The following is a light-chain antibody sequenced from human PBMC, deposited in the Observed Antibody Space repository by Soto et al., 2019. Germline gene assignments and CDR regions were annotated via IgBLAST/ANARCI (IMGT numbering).Light chain of an antibody. CDR3: SSYAGSLNVV. V-gene: IGLV2-8*01. Sequence: QSALTQPPSASGSPGQSVTISCTGTSSDVGGYNYVSWYQQHPGKAPKLMIYEVSKRPSGVPDRFSGSKSGNTACLTVSGLQAEDEADYYCSSYAGSLNVVFGGGTKLTVL. J-gene: IGLJ2*01. CDR2: EVS. CDR1: SSDVGGYNY.